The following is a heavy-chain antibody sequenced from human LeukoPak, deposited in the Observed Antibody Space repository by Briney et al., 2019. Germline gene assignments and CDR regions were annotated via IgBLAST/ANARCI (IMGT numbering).Heavy chain of an antibody. CDR2: IYYSGST. Sequence: SETLSLTCTVSGGSISSYYWSWIRQPPGKGLEWIAYIYYSGSTNYNPSLKSRVTISVDTSKNQFSLKLSSVTAADTAVYYCARSAAAGREGIDYWGQGTLATVSS. CDR3: ARSAAAGREGIDY. J-gene: IGHJ4*02. D-gene: IGHD6-13*01. CDR1: GGSISSYY. V-gene: IGHV4-59*01.